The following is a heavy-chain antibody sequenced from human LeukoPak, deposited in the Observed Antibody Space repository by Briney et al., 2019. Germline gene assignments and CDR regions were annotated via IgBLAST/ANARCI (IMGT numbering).Heavy chain of an antibody. CDR2: INKDGSDK. Sequence: PGGSLRLSCAASGFIFSNNWMSWVRQAPGKGLEWVANINKDGSDKYYAGSVKGRFTISRDNAKNSLYLQMNSLRAEDTAVYYCANYHDSGPQGDYWGQGTLVTVSS. J-gene: IGHJ4*02. CDR3: ANYHDSGPQGDY. CDR1: GFIFSNNW. V-gene: IGHV3-7*01. D-gene: IGHD3-3*01.